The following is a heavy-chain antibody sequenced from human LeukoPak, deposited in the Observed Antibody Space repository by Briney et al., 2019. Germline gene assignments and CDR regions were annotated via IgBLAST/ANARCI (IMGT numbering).Heavy chain of an antibody. CDR3: AKDRAVPSFFDY. J-gene: IGHJ4*02. CDR1: GFTFSSYS. V-gene: IGHV3-23*01. Sequence: GGSLRLSCAASGFTFSSYSMNWVRQAPGKGLEWVSAISGSGGSTYYADSVKGRFTISRDNSKNTLYLQMNSLRAEDTAVYYCAKDRAVPSFFDYWGQGTLVTVSS. CDR2: ISGSGGST. D-gene: IGHD1-1*01.